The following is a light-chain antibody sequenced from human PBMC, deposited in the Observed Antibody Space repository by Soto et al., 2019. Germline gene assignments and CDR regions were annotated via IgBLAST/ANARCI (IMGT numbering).Light chain of an antibody. Sequence: EMVWTQSPGTLSLSPGERATLSCRASQSVSSSYLAWYQQKPGQAPRLLIYGASSRATGIPDRFSGSGSGTDFTRTISRLEPDDFAVYYCQQYGSSPFGQGTRLESK. CDR1: QSVSSSY. V-gene: IGKV3-20*01. CDR2: GAS. J-gene: IGKJ5*01. CDR3: QQYGSSP.